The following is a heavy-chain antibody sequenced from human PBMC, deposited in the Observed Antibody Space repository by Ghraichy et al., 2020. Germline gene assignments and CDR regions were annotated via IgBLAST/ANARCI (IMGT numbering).Heavy chain of an antibody. Sequence: GGSLRLSCAASGFTFSNFAMSWVRQAPGKGLEWVSGISDSCYYIFYADSVKGRFTISRDNSQNTLYLQMSSLRADDTAVYYCAKDREKRFADAFDIECQGTMVTVSS. V-gene: IGHV3-23*01. CDR2: ISDSCYYI. CDR1: GFTFSNFA. D-gene: IGHD3-16*01. CDR3: AKDREKRFADAFDI. J-gene: IGHJ3*02.